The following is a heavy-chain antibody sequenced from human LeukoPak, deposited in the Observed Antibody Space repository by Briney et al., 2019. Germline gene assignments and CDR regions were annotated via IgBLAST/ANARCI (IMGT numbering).Heavy chain of an antibody. D-gene: IGHD3-3*01. CDR3: AKGADYDFWSGYPVPLFDY. CDR2: ISGSGGST. V-gene: IGHV3-23*01. CDR1: GFTFSSYA. J-gene: IGHJ4*02. Sequence: PGGSLRLSCAASGFTFSSYAMSWVRQAPGKRLEWVSAISGSGGSTYYADSVKGRFTISRDNSKNTLYLQMNSPRAEDTAVYYCAKGADYDFWSGYPVPLFDYWGQGTLVTVSS.